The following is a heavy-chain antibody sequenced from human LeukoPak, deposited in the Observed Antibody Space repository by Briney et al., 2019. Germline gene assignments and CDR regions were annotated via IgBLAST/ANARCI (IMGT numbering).Heavy chain of an antibody. CDR3: ATGHSYGYDY. CDR1: GLTFSDFW. CDR2: VKGDGRTT. J-gene: IGHJ4*02. Sequence: GGSLRLSCAASGLTFSDFWVHWVRQPPGKGLVWVALVKGDGRTTIYADSVKGRFTISRDNAKNTLYLQMNSLRADDSGVYYCATGHSYGYDYWGQGVLVTVSS. V-gene: IGHV3-74*01. D-gene: IGHD5-18*01.